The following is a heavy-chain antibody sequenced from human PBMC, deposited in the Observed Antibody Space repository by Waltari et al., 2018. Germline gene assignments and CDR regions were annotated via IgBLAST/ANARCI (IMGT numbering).Heavy chain of an antibody. CDR1: GFPFSTSW. V-gene: IGHV3-7*01. J-gene: IGHJ4*02. Sequence: EVQLMESGGGLVQPGGSLRLSCAGSGFPFSTSWLRWVRQAPGQGLDWDANIKADGSEKSYWGSVKGRFTISRDNARNSLYLQMSSLGAEDTAVYYCARVSTDDYYHESSGPFDHWGQGTLVTVAS. D-gene: IGHD3-22*01. CDR2: IKADGSEK. CDR3: ARVSTDDYYHESSGPFDH.